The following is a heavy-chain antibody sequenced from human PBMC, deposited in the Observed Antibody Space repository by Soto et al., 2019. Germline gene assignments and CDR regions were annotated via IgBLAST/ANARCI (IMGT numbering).Heavy chain of an antibody. V-gene: IGHV3-21*01. CDR1: GFTFSSYS. Sequence: PGGSLRLSCAASGFTFSSYSMNWVRQAPGKGLEWVSSISSSSYIYYADSVEGRFTISRDNAKNSLYLQMNSLRAEDTAVYYCASSWGSYENWFAPWGQGTLVTVSS. D-gene: IGHD1-26*01. CDR2: ISSSSYI. J-gene: IGHJ5*02. CDR3: ASSWGSYENWFAP.